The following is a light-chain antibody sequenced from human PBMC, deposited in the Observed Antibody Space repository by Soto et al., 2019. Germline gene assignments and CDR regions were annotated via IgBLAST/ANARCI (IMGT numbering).Light chain of an antibody. CDR1: QNIRRF. CDR3: QHTYSIPLT. CDR2: AAS. J-gene: IGKJ2*01. Sequence: DIQMTQSPSALSASVGDRVTITCRANQNIRRFLNWYQQKPGKAPNLLIYAASNLQSGVPSRFSGTGSGEDFTLTISSLHPDDVGTYYYQHTYSIPLTFGRGTKLEIK. V-gene: IGKV1-39*01.